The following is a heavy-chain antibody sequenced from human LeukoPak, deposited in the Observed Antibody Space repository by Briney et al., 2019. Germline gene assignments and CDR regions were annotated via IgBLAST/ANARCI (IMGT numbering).Heavy chain of an antibody. J-gene: IGHJ4*02. CDR1: GFTFSSYA. Sequence: GRSLRLSCAASGFTFSSYAMHWVRQAPGKGLEWVAVISYDGSNKYYADSVKGRFTISRDNSKNTLYLQMNSLRAEDTAVYYCARGGIAAAAPYYFDYWGQGTLVTVSS. D-gene: IGHD6-13*01. CDR2: ISYDGSNK. V-gene: IGHV3-30-3*01. CDR3: ARGGIAAAAPYYFDY.